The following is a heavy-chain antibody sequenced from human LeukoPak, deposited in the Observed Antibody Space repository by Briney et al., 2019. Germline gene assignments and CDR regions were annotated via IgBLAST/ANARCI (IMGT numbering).Heavy chain of an antibody. Sequence: GGSLRLSCAASGFTFSGSAMHWVRQAPGQRLEWMGWINAGNGNTKYSQEFQGRVTITRDTSASTAYMELSSLRSEDMAVYYCARDAGEYSSSWDNWFDPWGQGTLITVSS. CDR1: GFTFSGSA. J-gene: IGHJ5*02. CDR3: ARDAGEYSSSWDNWFDP. V-gene: IGHV1-3*03. D-gene: IGHD6-13*01. CDR2: INAGNGNT.